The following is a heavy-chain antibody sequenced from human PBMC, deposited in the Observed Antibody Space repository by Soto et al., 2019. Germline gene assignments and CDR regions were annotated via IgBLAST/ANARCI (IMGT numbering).Heavy chain of an antibody. CDR2: IVVGSGNT. Sequence: QMQLVQSGPEVKKPGTSVKVSCKASGFTFTSSAVQWVGQARGQHLEWIGWIVVGSGNTNYAQKFKERVTITKDMSTSTAYMELSSLRSEDTAVYYCAAVTIFGGDTYGMDVWGQGTTVTVSS. V-gene: IGHV1-58*01. J-gene: IGHJ6*02. D-gene: IGHD3-3*01. CDR1: GFTFTSSA. CDR3: AAVTIFGGDTYGMDV.